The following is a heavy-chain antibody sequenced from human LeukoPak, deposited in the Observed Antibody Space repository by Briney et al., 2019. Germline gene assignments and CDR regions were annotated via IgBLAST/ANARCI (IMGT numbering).Heavy chain of an antibody. V-gene: IGHV3-23*01. Sequence: PGGSLRLSCAASGFTFSSYAMSCVRQSPGKGLEWVSAISGSGGSTYYADSVKGRFTISRDNSKNTLYLQMNSLRAEDTAVYYCAKDWGYSYGETYWGQGTLVTVSS. CDR2: ISGSGGST. CDR1: GFTFSSYA. D-gene: IGHD5-18*01. CDR3: AKDWGYSYGETY. J-gene: IGHJ4*02.